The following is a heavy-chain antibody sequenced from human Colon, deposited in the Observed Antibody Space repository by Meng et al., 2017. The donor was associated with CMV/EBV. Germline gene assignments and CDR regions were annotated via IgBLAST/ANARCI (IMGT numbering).Heavy chain of an antibody. V-gene: IGHV3-43*02. D-gene: IGHD6-19*01. Sequence: GGSLRLSCAASGFTFSSYAMSWVRQAPGKGLEWVSLISWDGGNTVYADSVKGRFTISRDNSRNSLYLQMNSLRTGDTALYYCAKAAGALEQWLDSWGQGTLVTVSS. CDR1: GFTFSSYA. CDR3: AKAAGALEQWLDS. CDR2: ISWDGGNT. J-gene: IGHJ4*02.